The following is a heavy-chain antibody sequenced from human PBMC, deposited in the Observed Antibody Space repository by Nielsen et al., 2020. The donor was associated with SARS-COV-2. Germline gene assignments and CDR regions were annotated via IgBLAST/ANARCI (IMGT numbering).Heavy chain of an antibody. CDR2: ISGSGGST. Sequence: GESLKISCAASGFTFNSYAMSQVRQAPGKGLEWVSAISGSGGSTYYADSVKGRFTISRDNSKNTLYLQMNSLRAEDTAAYYCAKGSQFSSSWYDYWGQGTLVTVSS. CDR3: AKGSQFSSSWYDY. CDR1: GFTFNSYA. V-gene: IGHV3-23*01. D-gene: IGHD6-13*01. J-gene: IGHJ4*02.